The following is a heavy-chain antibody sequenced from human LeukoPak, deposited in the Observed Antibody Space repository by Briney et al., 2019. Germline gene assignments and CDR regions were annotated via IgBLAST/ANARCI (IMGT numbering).Heavy chain of an antibody. CDR1: GGSFSGYY. J-gene: IGHJ5*02. CDR2: INHSGST. V-gene: IGHV4-34*01. CDR3: ARGRLYYTNGVCSTGWFDP. D-gene: IGHD2-8*01. Sequence: SETLSLTCAVYGGSFSGYYWSWIRQSPGKGLEWIGEINHSGSTNHNPSLKSRVTISVDTSKNQFSLKLSSVTAADTAVYYCARGRLYYTNGVCSTGWFDPWGQGTLVTVSS.